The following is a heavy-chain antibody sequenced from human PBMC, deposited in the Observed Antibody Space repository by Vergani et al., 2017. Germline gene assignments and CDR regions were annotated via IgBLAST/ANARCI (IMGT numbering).Heavy chain of an antibody. CDR3: AKGGQGPDYDFWSGSWFDP. Sequence: QVQLVESGGGVVQPGRSLRLSCAASGFTFSSYGMHWVRQAPGKGLEWVAVIWYDGSNKYYADSVKGRFTISRDNSKNTLYLQMNSLRAEDTAVYYCAKGGQGPDYDFWSGSWFDPWGQGTLVTVSS. CDR2: IWYDGSNK. V-gene: IGHV3-33*06. J-gene: IGHJ5*02. D-gene: IGHD3-3*01. CDR1: GFTFSSYG.